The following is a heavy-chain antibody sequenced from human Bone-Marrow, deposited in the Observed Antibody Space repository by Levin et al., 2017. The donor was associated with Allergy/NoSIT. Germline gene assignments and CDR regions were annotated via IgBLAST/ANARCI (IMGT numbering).Heavy chain of an antibody. CDR3: AKGGGIAVAGTLMDY. Sequence: GGSLRLSCAASGFTFSSYGMHWVRQAPGKGLEWVAVISYDGSNKYYADSVKGRFTISRDNSKNTLYLQMNSLRAEDTAVYYCAKGGGIAVAGTLMDYWGQGTLVTVSS. CDR1: GFTFSSYG. V-gene: IGHV3-30*18. CDR2: ISYDGSNK. D-gene: IGHD6-19*01. J-gene: IGHJ4*02.